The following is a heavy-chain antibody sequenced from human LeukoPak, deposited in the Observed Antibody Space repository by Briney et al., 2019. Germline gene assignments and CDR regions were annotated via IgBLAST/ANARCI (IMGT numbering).Heavy chain of an antibody. J-gene: IGHJ3*02. CDR3: AKDNVVISTGDAFDI. D-gene: IGHD4-17*01. CDR2: ITDTGAGT. CDR1: GFTFSSYA. Sequence: GGSLRLSCTASGFTFSSYAMSWVRQAPGKGLEWVSTITDTGAGTYYADSVKGRFTISRDNYKKTLYLQMNSLTAENTAVYYCAKDNVVISTGDAFDIWGQGTMVTVSS. V-gene: IGHV3-23*01.